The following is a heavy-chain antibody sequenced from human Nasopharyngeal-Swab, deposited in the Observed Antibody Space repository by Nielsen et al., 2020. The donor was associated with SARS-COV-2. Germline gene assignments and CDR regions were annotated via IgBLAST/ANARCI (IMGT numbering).Heavy chain of an antibody. Sequence: SETLSLTCTVSGDSIGSGKYYWGWIRQSAGKGLEWPGRIDPSGTTYNPSLKSGVPMSLDTSKNEFSLKVNSVTAADTAVYYCVRDSPMTRAVIVEYWGQGTLVTVSS. CDR2: IDPSGT. CDR1: GDSIGSGKYY. J-gene: IGHJ4*02. CDR3: VRDSPMTRAVIVEY. D-gene: IGHD3-10*01. V-gene: IGHV4-61*02.